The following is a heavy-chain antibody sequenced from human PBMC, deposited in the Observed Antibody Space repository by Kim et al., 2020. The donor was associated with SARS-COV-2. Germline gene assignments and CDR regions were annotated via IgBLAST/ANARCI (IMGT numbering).Heavy chain of an antibody. CDR2: INHSGST. D-gene: IGHD5-12*01. Sequence: SETLSLTCAVYGGSFSGYYWSWIRQPPGKGLEWIGEINHSGSTNYNPSLKSRVTISVDTSKNQFSLKLSSVTAADTAVYYCARRAVDIVATLDYWGQGTLVTVSS. CDR3: ARRAVDIVATLDY. CDR1: GGSFSGYY. J-gene: IGHJ4*02. V-gene: IGHV4-34*01.